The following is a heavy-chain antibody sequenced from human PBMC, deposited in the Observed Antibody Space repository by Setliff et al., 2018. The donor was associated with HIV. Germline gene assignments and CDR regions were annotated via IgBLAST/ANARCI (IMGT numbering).Heavy chain of an antibody. CDR2: IYYSGST. J-gene: IGHJ1*01. CDR3: ARARRAGSGPKYFQH. V-gene: IGHV4-39*01. CDR1: GGSISSSSYY. D-gene: IGHD2-15*01. Sequence: SETLSLTCTVSGGSISSSSYYWGWIRQPPGKGLEWIGSIYYSGSTYYNPSPKSRVTISVDTSKNQFSLKLSSVTAADTAVYYCARARRAGSGPKYFQHWGQGTPVTVSS.